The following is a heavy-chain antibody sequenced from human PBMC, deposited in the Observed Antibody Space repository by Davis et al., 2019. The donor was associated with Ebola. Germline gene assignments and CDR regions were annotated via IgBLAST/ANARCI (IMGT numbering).Heavy chain of an antibody. CDR2: IRSKANSYAT. CDR3: TTTTTTNDY. J-gene: IGHJ4*02. V-gene: IGHV3-73*01. D-gene: IGHD4-17*01. CDR1: GFTFSGSA. Sequence: GGSLRLSCAASGFTFSGSAMHWVRQASGKGLEWVGRIRSKANSYATAYAASVKGRFTISRDDSKNTAYLQMNSLKTEDTAVYYCTTTTTTNDYWAREPWSPSPQ.